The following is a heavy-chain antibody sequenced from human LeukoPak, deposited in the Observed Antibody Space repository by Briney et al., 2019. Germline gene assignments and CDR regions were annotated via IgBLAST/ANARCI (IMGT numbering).Heavy chain of an antibody. J-gene: IGHJ1*01. V-gene: IGHV3-23*01. CDR3: AKHGYSSGWPQVPSQH. Sequence: GGSLRLSCAASGFTFSSYAMSWVRQAPGKGLEWVSAISDSGGSTSYADSVKGRFTISRDDSKDTLYLQMNGLRAGDTATYYCAKHGYSSGWPQVPSQHWGQGTLVTVSS. CDR1: GFTFSSYA. CDR2: ISDSGGST. D-gene: IGHD6-19*01.